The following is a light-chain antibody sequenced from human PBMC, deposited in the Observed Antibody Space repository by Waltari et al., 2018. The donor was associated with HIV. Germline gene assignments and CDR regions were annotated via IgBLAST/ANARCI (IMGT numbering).Light chain of an antibody. CDR1: QGISSW. J-gene: IGKJ4*01. V-gene: IGKV1-12*01. CDR3: QQASSFPLT. CDR2: AAS. Sequence: DIQMTQSPSSVSASIGDRVSITCRASQGISSWLALYQQKPGKAPKVLIYAASSLQSGVPSRFSGSGSGTDFNITISSLQSEDFATYYCQQASSFPLTFGGGTKVEIK.